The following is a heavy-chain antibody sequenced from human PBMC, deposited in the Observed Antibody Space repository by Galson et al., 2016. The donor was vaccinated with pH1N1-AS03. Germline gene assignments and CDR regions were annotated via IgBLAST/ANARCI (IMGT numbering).Heavy chain of an antibody. J-gene: IGHJ4*02. D-gene: IGHD3-10*01. CDR3: ARGKNSGFDY. CDR2: TFYWSKWSN. V-gene: IGHV6-1*01. CDR1: GDSVSGSRGVA. Sequence: CAISGDSVSGSRGVAWNWIRQSPSRGLEWLGRTFYWSKWSNDYAESVKSRITIDPDTSNNQFSLHLNSVTPEETAIYFCARGKNSGFDYWGQGTPVNVSS.